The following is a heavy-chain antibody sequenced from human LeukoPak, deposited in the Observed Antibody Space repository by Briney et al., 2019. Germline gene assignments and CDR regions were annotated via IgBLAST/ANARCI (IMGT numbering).Heavy chain of an antibody. J-gene: IGHJ4*02. CDR3: ARDFHGAYY. V-gene: IGHV3-53*01. CDR1: GFTFSDYY. D-gene: IGHD1-26*01. Sequence: GGSLRLSCAASGFTFSDYYMSWIRQAPGKGLEWVSVIYSGGSTYYADSVKGRFTISRDNSKNTLYLQMNSLRAEDTAVYYCARDFHGAYYWGQGTLVTVSS. CDR2: IYSGGST.